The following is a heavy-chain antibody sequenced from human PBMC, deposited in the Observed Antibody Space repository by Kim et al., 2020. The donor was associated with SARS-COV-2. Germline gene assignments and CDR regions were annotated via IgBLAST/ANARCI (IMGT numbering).Heavy chain of an antibody. D-gene: IGHD1-26*01. CDR3: ARDRGAYSGSYLGYYYYGMDV. J-gene: IGHJ6*02. CDR2: INTNTGNP. Sequence: ASVKVSCKASGYTFTSYAMNWVRQAPGQGLEWMGWINTNTGNPTYAQGFTGRFVFSLDTSVSTAYLQISSLKAEDTAVYYCARDRGAYSGSYLGYYYYGMDVWGQGTKVTVSS. V-gene: IGHV7-4-1*02. CDR1: GYTFTSYA.